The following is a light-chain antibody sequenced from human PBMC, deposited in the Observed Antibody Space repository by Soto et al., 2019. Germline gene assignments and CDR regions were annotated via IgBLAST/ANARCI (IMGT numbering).Light chain of an antibody. CDR1: QSLLHGNGNNY. CDR2: VGS. CDR3: MQALQTPYT. J-gene: IGKJ2*01. Sequence: DLVLTQSPLSLPVTPGEPASISCRSSQSLLHGNGNNYLDWYLQKPGQSPHLLIYVGSNRASGVPDRFSGSGSGTDFTLKISRVEAEDVGVYYCMQALQTPYTFGQGTKLEIK. V-gene: IGKV2-28*01.